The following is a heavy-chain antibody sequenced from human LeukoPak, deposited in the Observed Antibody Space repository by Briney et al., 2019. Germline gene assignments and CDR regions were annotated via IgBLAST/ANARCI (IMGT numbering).Heavy chain of an antibody. CDR1: GFTFSSYR. CDR3: ARHGCGDYVWANGFVP. D-gene: IGHD4-17*01. CDR2: IRYDGSNK. Sequence: GGSLRLSCAASGFTFSSYRMHWVRHAPGKGLEWVAFIRYDGSNKYYADSVKGRYTISRDNSQNTLDLQMNSLVAHDTVFYYCARHGCGDYVWANGFVPWGQGTLVTVSS. V-gene: IGHV3-30*02. J-gene: IGHJ5*02.